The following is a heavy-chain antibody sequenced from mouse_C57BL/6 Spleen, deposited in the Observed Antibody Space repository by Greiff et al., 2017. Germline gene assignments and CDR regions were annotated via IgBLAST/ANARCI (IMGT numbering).Heavy chain of an antibody. J-gene: IGHJ4*01. CDR1: GFSLTSYG. V-gene: IGHV2-6-1*01. CDR3: ARQDEEDYAMDY. Sequence: QVQLKQSGPGLVAPSQSLSITCTVSGFSLTSYGVHWVRQPPGKGLEWLVVIWSDGSTTYNSAPKSRLSISKDNSTSKVVLKMNSLKTEDTAMYDCARQDEEDYAMDYWGQGTSVTVSS. CDR2: IWSDGST.